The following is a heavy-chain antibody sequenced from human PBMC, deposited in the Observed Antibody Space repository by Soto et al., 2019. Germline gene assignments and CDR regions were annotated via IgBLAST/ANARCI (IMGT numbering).Heavy chain of an antibody. CDR2: ISAHNGNT. J-gene: IGHJ4*02. CDR1: GYAFTTYG. CDR3: ARGGYGDY. Sequence: QVHLVQSGAEVKKPGASVKVSCKGSGYAFTTYGITWVRQAPGQGLEWMGWISAHNGNTNYAQKLQGRVTVTRDTSTHTAYMELRRLRSDDPAVYYCARGGYGDYWGQGALVTVSS. V-gene: IGHV1-18*01. D-gene: IGHD1-1*01.